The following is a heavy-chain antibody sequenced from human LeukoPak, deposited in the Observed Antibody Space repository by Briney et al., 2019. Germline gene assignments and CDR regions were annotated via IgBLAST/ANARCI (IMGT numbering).Heavy chain of an antibody. Sequence: SETLSLTCTVSGGSISSYYWSWIRQPAGKGLEWIGRIYTSGSTNYNPSLKSRVTISVDTSKNQFSLRLSSVTAADTALYYCARDHYYDGRGRFDPWGQGTLVTVSS. CDR1: GGSISSYY. CDR2: IYTSGST. CDR3: ARDHYYDGRGRFDP. J-gene: IGHJ5*02. D-gene: IGHD3-16*01. V-gene: IGHV4-4*07.